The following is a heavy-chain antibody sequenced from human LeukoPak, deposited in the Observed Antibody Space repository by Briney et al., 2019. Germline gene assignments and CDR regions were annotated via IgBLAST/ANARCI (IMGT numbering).Heavy chain of an antibody. J-gene: IGHJ4*02. V-gene: IGHV4-4*07. CDR2: IYTTGRT. Sequence: SETLSLTCDVSGVSISSYWWSWVRKPAGKGVEWIGRIYTTGRTNYSPSFQSRVTMSIDMSKNHFSLTLRSVTAADTAVYYCARAGYTISAFHSDFWGQGAPVTVSS. CDR1: GVSISSYW. D-gene: IGHD5-24*01. CDR3: ARAGYTISAFHSDF.